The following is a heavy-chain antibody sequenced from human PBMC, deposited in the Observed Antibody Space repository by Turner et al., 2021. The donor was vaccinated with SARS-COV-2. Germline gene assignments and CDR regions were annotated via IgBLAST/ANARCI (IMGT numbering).Heavy chain of an antibody. V-gene: IGHV3-33*01. J-gene: IGHJ3*02. Sequence: QVQLVQSGGGVVQPRRSLTLSCAASGFTFSSYGMHWVRQAPGKGLEWVAVIFYDVSNKYYADSVKGRFTISRDNSKNTLYLQMNSLRAEDTAVYYCARDHYYDSSGYTLDAFDIWGQGTMVTISS. CDR2: IFYDVSNK. D-gene: IGHD3-22*01. CDR1: GFTFSSYG. CDR3: ARDHYYDSSGYTLDAFDI.